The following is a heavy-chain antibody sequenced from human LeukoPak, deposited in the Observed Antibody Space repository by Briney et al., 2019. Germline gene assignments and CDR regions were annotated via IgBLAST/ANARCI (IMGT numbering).Heavy chain of an antibody. Sequence: HPGGSLRLSCAASGFTVSNNYMNWVRQAPGKGLEWVSVIYSGGNTYYADSVKGRFTISRDNSKNTLHLQMNSLRVEDTAVYYCARDRDYGGKLGYWGQGTLVTVSS. V-gene: IGHV3-66*02. J-gene: IGHJ4*02. CDR1: GFTVSNNY. CDR2: IYSGGNT. CDR3: ARDRDYGGKLGY. D-gene: IGHD4-23*01.